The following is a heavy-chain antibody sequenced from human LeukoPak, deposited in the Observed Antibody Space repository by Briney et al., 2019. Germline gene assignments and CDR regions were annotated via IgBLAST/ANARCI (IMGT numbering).Heavy chain of an antibody. Sequence: SETLSLTCTVSGGSISSSSYYCGRIRQPPGNGLEWIGSIYYSGSTYYNPSLKSRVTISVDTSKNQFSLKLSSVTAADTAVYYCARDSSATRRAEWNAFVLWAQRTMVTVSS. CDR2: IYYSGST. D-gene: IGHD3-22*01. CDR1: GGSISSSSYY. J-gene: IGHJ3*01. V-gene: IGHV4-39*01. CDR3: ARDSSATRRAEWNAFVL.